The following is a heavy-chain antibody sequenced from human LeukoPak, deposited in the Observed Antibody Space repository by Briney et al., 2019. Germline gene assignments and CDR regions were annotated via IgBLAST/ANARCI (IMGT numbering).Heavy chain of an antibody. CDR2: ISSSSSYI. V-gene: IGHV3-21*01. Sequence: GGSLRLSCAASGFTFSSYSMNWVRQAPGKGLEWVSSISSSSSYIYYADSVKGRFTISRDNAKNSLYLQMNSLRAEDTAVYYCARGHESTPSFDYWGQGTLVTVSS. CDR1: GFTFSSYS. CDR3: ARGHESTPSFDY. J-gene: IGHJ4*02.